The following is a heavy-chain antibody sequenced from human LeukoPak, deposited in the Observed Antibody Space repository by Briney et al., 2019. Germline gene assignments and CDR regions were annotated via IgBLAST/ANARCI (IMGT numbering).Heavy chain of an antibody. CDR2: IIPILGIA. V-gene: IGHV1-69*04. CDR3: ARAMVTTGYYFDY. CDR1: GGTFSSYA. D-gene: IGHD4-17*01. J-gene: IGHJ4*02. Sequence: SVRVSCKASGGTFSSYAISWVRQAPGQGLEWMGRIIPILGIANYAQKFQGRVTITADKSTSTAYMELSSLRSEDTAVYYCARAMVTTGYYFDYWGQGTLVTVSS.